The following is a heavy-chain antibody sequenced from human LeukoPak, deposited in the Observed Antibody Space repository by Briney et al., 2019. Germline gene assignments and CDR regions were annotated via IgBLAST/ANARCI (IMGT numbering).Heavy chain of an antibody. J-gene: IGHJ4*02. D-gene: IGHD3-10*01. CDR1: GFTFSSYG. V-gene: IGHV3-30*18. CDR3: AKDGHYYGSGSYYMVGY. CDR2: ISYDGSNK. Sequence: AGGSLRLSCAASGFTFSSYGMHWVRQAPGKGLEWVAVISYDGSNKYYADSMKGRFTISRDNSKNTLYLQMNSLRAEDTAVYYCAKDGHYYGSGSYYMVGYWGQGTLVTVSS.